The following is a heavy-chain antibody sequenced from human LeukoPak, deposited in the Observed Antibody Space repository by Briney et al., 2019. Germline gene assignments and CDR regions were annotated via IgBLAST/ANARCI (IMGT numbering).Heavy chain of an antibody. CDR2: IYHSGST. Sequence: SETLSLTCTVSGGSISSDAYYWGWIRQPPGKGLEWIGYIYHSGSTNYNPSLKSRVTISVDTSKNQFSLKLSSVTAADTAVYYCARDWVRLVGAKWGFDPWGQGTLVTVSS. CDR3: ARDWVRLVGAKWGFDP. V-gene: IGHV4-61*08. CDR1: GGSISSDAYY. D-gene: IGHD1-26*01. J-gene: IGHJ5*02.